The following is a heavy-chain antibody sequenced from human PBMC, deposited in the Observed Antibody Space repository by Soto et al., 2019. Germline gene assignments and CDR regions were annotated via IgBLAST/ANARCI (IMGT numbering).Heavy chain of an antibody. CDR3: AKDWLAVRGEPPTD. D-gene: IGHD3-10*01. CDR2: ISGSGGST. CDR1: GFTFSSYA. V-gene: IGHV3-23*01. Sequence: EVQMLESGGGLVQPGGSLRLSCAASGFTFSSYAMSWVRQAPGKGLEWVSAISGSGGSTYYADSVKGRFTISRDNSKNTLYLQMNSLRAEDTAVYYCAKDWLAVRGEPPTDWGQGTLVTVSS. J-gene: IGHJ4*02.